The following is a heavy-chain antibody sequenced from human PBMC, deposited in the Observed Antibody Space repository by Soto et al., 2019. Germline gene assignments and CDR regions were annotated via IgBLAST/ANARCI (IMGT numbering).Heavy chain of an antibody. CDR2: IIPIFGTA. Sequence: GASVKVSCKASGGTFSSYAISWVRQAPGQGLEWMGGIIPIFGTANYAQKLQGRVTMTTDTSTSTAYMELRSLRSDDTAVYYCARGLRVAGTGGEGYWGQGTLVTVSS. CDR1: GGTFSSYA. J-gene: IGHJ4*02. D-gene: IGHD6-19*01. CDR3: ARGLRVAGTGGEGY. V-gene: IGHV1-69*05.